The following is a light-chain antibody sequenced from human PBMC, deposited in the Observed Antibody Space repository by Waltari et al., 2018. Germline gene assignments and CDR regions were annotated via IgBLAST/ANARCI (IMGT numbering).Light chain of an antibody. CDR1: QSLLHTNGYNY. CDR2: LGS. J-gene: IGKJ2*01. CDR3: MQVLQTPYT. V-gene: IGKV2-28*01. Sequence: DIVMTQSPLSLPVTPVEPASISCRSSQSLLHTNGYNYSDWYLQKAGQSPQVLIYLGSNRASEVPDRISGSGSGTDFTLKISRVEPEDVGVYYCMQVLQTPYTFGQGTKLEIK.